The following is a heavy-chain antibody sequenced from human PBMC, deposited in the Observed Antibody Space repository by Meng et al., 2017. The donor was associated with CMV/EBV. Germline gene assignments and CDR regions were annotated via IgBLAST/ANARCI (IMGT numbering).Heavy chain of an antibody. V-gene: IGHV4-30-4*08. CDR2: IYYSGTT. J-gene: IGHJ4*02. D-gene: IGHD3-22*01. CDR1: GCSISSGDYY. Sequence: VHRQGSGPGTGKPSQTLSHTCIVSGCSISSGDYYWSWIRQPPGKGLEWIGYIYYSGTTYYNPSLESRVTISVDTSKNQFSLNLSSVTAADTAVYYCARLSGSGTTSTGYHYAFDSWGQGTLVTVSS. CDR3: ARLSGSGTTSTGYHYAFDS.